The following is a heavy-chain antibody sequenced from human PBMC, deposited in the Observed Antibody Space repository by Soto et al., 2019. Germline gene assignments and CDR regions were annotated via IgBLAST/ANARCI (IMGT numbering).Heavy chain of an antibody. CDR2: IDWDDDK. CDR3: ARVTRSPVVPAASPNYHYVMDF. V-gene: IGHV2-70*01. CDR1: GFSLSTSGMC. Sequence: SGPTLVNPTQTLTLTCTFSGFSLSTSGMCVSWIRQPPGKALEWLALIDWDDDKYYSTSLKTRLTISKDTSKNQVVLTMTNMDPVDTATYYCARVTRSPVVPAASPNYHYVMDFRGQGTTVTVSS. D-gene: IGHD2-2*01. J-gene: IGHJ6*02.